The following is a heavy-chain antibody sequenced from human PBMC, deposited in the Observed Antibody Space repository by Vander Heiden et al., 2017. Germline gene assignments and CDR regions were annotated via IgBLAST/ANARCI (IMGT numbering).Heavy chain of an antibody. Sequence: QVTLKESGPVLVKPTETLTLTCTVSGFPLSNARMGVSWIRQPPGKALEWLAHIFSNDEKSYSTSLKSRLTISKDTSKSQVVLTMTNMDPVDTATYYCALLSGPPSWWEFDYWGQGTLVTVSS. CDR1: GFPLSNARMG. D-gene: IGHD2-15*01. J-gene: IGHJ4*02. V-gene: IGHV2-26*01. CDR2: IFSNDEK. CDR3: ALLSGPPSWWEFDY.